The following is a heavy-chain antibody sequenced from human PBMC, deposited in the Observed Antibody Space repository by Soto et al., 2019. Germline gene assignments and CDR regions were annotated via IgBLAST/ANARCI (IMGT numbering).Heavy chain of an antibody. CDR3: AAPNIWGSYRYGIGAFDI. V-gene: IGHV4-34*01. D-gene: IGHD3-16*02. Sequence: QVQLQQWGAGLLKPSETLSLTCAVYGGSFSGYYWSWIRQPPGKGLEWIGEINHSGSTNYNPSLKTRVTISVDTSKNQFSLNLSSVSAADRAVYYCAAPNIWGSYRYGIGAFDIWGQGTMVTVSS. CDR1: GGSFSGYY. J-gene: IGHJ3*02. CDR2: INHSGST.